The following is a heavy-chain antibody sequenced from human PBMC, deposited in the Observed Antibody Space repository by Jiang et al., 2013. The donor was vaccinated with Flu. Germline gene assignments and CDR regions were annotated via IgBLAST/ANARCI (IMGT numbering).Heavy chain of an antibody. CDR3: ASRRYGSGNTIDY. Sequence: LLKPSETLSLTCAVYGGSFSGYYWSWIRQPPGKGLEWIGEINHSGSTNYNPSLKSRVTISVDTSKNQFSLKLSSVTAADTAVYYCASRRYGSGNTIDYWGQGTLVTVSS. CDR2: INHSGST. CDR1: GGSFSGYY. D-gene: IGHD3-10*01. J-gene: IGHJ4*02. V-gene: IGHV4-34*01.